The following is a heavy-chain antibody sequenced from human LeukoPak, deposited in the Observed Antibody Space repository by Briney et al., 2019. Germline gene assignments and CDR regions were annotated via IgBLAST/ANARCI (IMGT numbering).Heavy chain of an antibody. J-gene: IGHJ4*02. V-gene: IGHV4-38-2*02. CDR2: IYHSGTS. CDR3: AKLNSYDFFFDY. Sequence: SETLSLTCTVSGISISSGYYWGWIRQPPGKGLEWIGSIYHSGTSYYNPSLKSRVTISVDTSKNQFSLKLSSVTAADTAVYYCAKLNSYDFFFDYWGQGTLVTVSS. D-gene: IGHD5-12*01. CDR1: GISISSGYY.